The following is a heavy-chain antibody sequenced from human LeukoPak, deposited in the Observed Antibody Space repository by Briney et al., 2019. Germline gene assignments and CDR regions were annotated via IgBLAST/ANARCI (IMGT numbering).Heavy chain of an antibody. CDR1: GGSFSGYY. CDR2: INHSGST. D-gene: IGHD5-24*01. Sequence: PSETLSLTCAVYGGSFSGYYWSWIRQPPGKGLEWIGEINHSGSTNYNPPHKSRATISVDTTKNQFSLKLSSVTAADTALYHCARGILGDGYNPFDYWGQETLVSVSS. CDR3: ARGILGDGYNPFDY. J-gene: IGHJ4*02. V-gene: IGHV4-34*01.